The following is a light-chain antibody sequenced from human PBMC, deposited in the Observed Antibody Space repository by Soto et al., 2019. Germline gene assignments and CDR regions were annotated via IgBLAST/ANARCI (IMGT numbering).Light chain of an antibody. V-gene: IGKV3-20*01. CDR1: QRVSSSY. J-gene: IGKJ3*01. CDR2: GAS. CDR3: QQYGSSAGLFT. Sequence: EIVLTQSPGTLSLSPGERATLSCRASQRVSSSYLDWYQQKPGQAPRLLIYGASSRATGMPDRFSGSGSGTAFTLTISRLEPEGVAVYYCQQYGSSAGLFTFGAGTKVYIK.